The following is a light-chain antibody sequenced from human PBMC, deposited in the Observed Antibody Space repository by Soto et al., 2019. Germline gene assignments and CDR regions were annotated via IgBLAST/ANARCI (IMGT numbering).Light chain of an antibody. Sequence: QSVLTQPPSASGTPGQRVTISCSGSSSNFGSNAVNWYQQLPGTAPKLLIYTFAQRPSGVPDRFSGSKSGTSASLAISGLQSEDEADYYCASWDVSLNAWVFGGGTKLTVL. CDR1: SSNFGSNA. J-gene: IGLJ3*02. CDR2: TFA. CDR3: ASWDVSLNAWV. V-gene: IGLV1-44*01.